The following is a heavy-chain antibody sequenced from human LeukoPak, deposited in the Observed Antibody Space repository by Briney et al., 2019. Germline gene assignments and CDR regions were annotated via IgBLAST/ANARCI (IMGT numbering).Heavy chain of an antibody. CDR3: GRGPPSPGGIIYYFDY. J-gene: IGHJ4*02. CDR2: ISYSGST. CDR1: GGSISSGTYY. Sequence: PSETLSLTCTVSGGSISSGTYYWNWIRQHPEKGLEWIGYISYSGSTYYNPSLRSRVTISIHTSENQFSLRLTSVSAADTAVYYCGRGPPSPGGIIYYFDYWGQGALVTVSS. V-gene: IGHV4-31*03. D-gene: IGHD3-16*01.